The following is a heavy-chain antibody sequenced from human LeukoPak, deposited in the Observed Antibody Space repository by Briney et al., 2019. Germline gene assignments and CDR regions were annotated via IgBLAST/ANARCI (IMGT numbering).Heavy chain of an antibody. J-gene: IGHJ4*02. CDR1: GFTFRDYW. V-gene: IGHV3-7*05. D-gene: IGHD1-14*01. Sequence: PGGSLRLSCAASGFTFRDYWMNWVRQAPGKGLEWVASIKQDGSEKYYVDSVKGRFTISRDNAKNSLYLQMNSLRAEDTAVYYCARGVQLDNRIFDYWGQGTLVTVSS. CDR3: ARGVQLDNRIFDY. CDR2: IKQDGSEK.